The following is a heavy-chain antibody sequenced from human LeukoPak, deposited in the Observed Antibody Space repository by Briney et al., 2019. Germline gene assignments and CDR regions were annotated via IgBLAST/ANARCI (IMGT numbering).Heavy chain of an antibody. CDR3: GREQSGYDWE. V-gene: IGHV3-30*04. Sequence: GGSLRLSCAASGFTFSSYAMHWVRQAPGKGLEWVAVISYDGSNKYYADSVKGRFTISRDNSKNTLYLQMNSLRAGDTAVYYCGREQSGYDWEWGQGTLVTVSS. CDR1: GFTFSSYA. J-gene: IGHJ4*02. D-gene: IGHD5-12*01. CDR2: ISYDGSNK.